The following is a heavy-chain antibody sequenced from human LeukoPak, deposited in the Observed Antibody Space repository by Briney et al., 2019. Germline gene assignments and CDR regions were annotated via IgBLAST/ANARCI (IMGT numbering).Heavy chain of an antibody. CDR2: ISAYNGNT. CDR3: ARDRRITMVQGVYDY. D-gene: IGHD3-10*01. CDR1: GYTFTSYG. Sequence: GAPVKVSCKASGYTFTSYGISWVRQAPGQGLEWMGWISAYNGNTNYAQKLQGRVTMTTDTSTSTAYMELRSLRSDDTAVYYCARDRRITMVQGVYDYWGQGTLVTVSS. V-gene: IGHV1-18*01. J-gene: IGHJ4*02.